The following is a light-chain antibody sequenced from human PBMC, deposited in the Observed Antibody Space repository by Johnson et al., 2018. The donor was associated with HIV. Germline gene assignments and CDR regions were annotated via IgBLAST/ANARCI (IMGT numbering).Light chain of an antibody. J-gene: IGLJ1*01. Sequence: QSVLTQPPSVSAAPGEKVTISCSGSSSNIGNNYVSWYQQLPGTAPKLLIYENNKRPSGIPDRFSGSKSGPSATLGITGLQPGDEADYYCGTWDSSLSAYNYVFGTVTKVTVL. CDR1: SSNIGNNY. V-gene: IGLV1-51*02. CDR2: ENN. CDR3: GTWDSSLSAYNYV.